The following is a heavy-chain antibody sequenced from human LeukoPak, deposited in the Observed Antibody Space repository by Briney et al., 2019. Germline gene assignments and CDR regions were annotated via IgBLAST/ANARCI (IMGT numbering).Heavy chain of an antibody. J-gene: IGHJ4*02. CDR2: IKQDGSEK. CDR1: GFTFSAYW. D-gene: IGHD3-10*01. CDR3: ARAGRGDY. V-gene: IGHV3-7*04. Sequence: GGSPRLSCAASGFTFSAYWMSWVRQAPGKGLEWVANIKQDGSEKYYVDSVKGRFTISRDNAKNSLDLHMNSLRAEDTAVYYCARAGRGDYWGQGTLVIVSS.